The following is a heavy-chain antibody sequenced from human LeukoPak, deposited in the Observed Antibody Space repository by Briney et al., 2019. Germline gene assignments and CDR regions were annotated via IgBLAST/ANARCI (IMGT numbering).Heavy chain of an antibody. CDR1: GFTFSDYY. J-gene: IGHJ5*02. CDR3: ARVRGKVDP. V-gene: IGHV3-11*01. CDR2: ISSSGNTM. Sequence: GGSLRLSCAASGFTFSDYYMTWIRQAPGKGLEWISYISSSGNTMSYADSVKGRFTISRDNAKNSLSLQMNSLRVEDTAVYYCARVRGKVDPWGQGTLVTVSS.